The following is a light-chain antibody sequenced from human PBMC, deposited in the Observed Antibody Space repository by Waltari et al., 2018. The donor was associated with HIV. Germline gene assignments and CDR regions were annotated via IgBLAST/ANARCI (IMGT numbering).Light chain of an antibody. J-gene: IGKJ2*01. CDR1: QSLLHSNGYKY. CDR3: MQALQTPYT. CDR2: LGS. Sequence: DIVMIQSPLSLPVTPGEPASISCRSSQSLLHSNGYKYLDWYLQKPGQSPHLLFYLGSNRASGVPDRFSGSGSGTDFTLKITRVEAEDVGVYYCMQALQTPYTFGQGTKLEIK. V-gene: IGKV2-28*01.